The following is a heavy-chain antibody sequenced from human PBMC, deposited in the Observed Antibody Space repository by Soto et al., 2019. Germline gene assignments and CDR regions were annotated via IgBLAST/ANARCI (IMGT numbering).Heavy chain of an antibody. V-gene: IGHV4-34*01. CDR2: INHSGST. CDR3: ARAKQWLRGGWFDP. Sequence: PSETLSLTCAVYGGSFSGYYWSWIRQPPGKGLEWIGEINHSGSTNYNPSLKSRVTISVDTSTNQFSLKLSSVTAADTAVYYCARAKQWLRGGWFDPWGQGTLVTVSS. CDR1: GGSFSGYY. D-gene: IGHD6-19*01. J-gene: IGHJ5*02.